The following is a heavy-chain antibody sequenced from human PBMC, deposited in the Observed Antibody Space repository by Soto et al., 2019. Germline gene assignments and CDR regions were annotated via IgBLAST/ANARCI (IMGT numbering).Heavy chain of an antibody. J-gene: IGHJ4*02. V-gene: IGHV3-33*01. CDR2: IWYDGSNK. D-gene: IGHD6-19*01. CDR3: ARGPQQWLAPADY. Sequence: PGGSLRLSCAASGFTFSSYGMHWARQAPGKGLEWVAVIWYDGSNKYYADSVKGRFTISRDNSKNTLYLQMNSLRAEDTAVYYCARGPQQWLAPADYWGQGTLVTVSS. CDR1: GFTFSSYG.